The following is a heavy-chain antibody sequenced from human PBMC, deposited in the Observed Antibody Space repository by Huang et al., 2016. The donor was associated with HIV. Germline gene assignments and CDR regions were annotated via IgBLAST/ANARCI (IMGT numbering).Heavy chain of an antibody. V-gene: IGHV4-34*01. Sequence: QVQLQQWGAGLLKPSETLSLTCAVYGGSFSGYYWSWIRQPPGKGLEWIGEINHSGSTNYNPCLKSRVTISVDTTKNQFSLKLSSVTAADTAVYYCARILMYYNSSGYGFDYWGQGTLVTVSS. CDR3: ARILMYYNSSGYGFDY. CDR2: INHSGST. D-gene: IGHD3-22*01. CDR1: GGSFSGYY. J-gene: IGHJ4*02.